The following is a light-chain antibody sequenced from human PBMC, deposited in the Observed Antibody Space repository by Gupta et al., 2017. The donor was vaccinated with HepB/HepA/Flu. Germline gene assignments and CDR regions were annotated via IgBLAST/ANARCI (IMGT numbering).Light chain of an antibody. CDR1: QSISSY. J-gene: IGKJ1*01. V-gene: IGKV1-39*01. Sequence: DIQMTQSPSSLSASVGDRVTIPCRASQSISSYLNWYQQKPGKAPKLLIYAASSVQSGVPSRFSSSGSATDFTLTIIRRQPEDFATYYCQHRYSTPGTFGQGTKVEIK. CDR3: QHRYSTPGT. CDR2: AAS.